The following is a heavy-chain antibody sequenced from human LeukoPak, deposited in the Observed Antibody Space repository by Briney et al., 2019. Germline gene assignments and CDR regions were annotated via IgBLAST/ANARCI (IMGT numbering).Heavy chain of an antibody. CDR3: ARDQRFGDPRAYYFDY. V-gene: IGHV3-66*01. J-gene: IGHJ4*02. CDR2: IYSGGRT. D-gene: IGHD3-10*01. Sequence: PGGSLRLSCAASGFTFSSYAMSWVRQAPGKGLEWVSVIYSGGRTYYADSVKGRFTISRDNSKNTLYLQMNSLRAEDTAVYYCARDQRFGDPRAYYFDYWGQGTLVTVSS. CDR1: GFTFSSYA.